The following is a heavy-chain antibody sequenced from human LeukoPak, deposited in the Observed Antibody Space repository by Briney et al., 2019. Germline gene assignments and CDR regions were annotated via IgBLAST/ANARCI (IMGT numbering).Heavy chain of an antibody. D-gene: IGHD6-13*01. CDR1: GFTLSSYW. CDR2: IKQDGSEK. CDR3: ARDTYSSRTAYWTY. Sequence: GGSLRLSCAASGFTLSSYWMSWVRQAPGKGLEWVANIKQDGSEKYYADSVKGRFTISRDNSKNTLYLQMNSLRAEDTAVYYCARDTYSSRTAYWTYWGQGTLVTVSS. J-gene: IGHJ4*02. V-gene: IGHV3-7*01.